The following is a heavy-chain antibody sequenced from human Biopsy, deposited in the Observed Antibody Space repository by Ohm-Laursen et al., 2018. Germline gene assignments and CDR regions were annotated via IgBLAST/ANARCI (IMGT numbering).Heavy chain of an antibody. J-gene: IGHJ4*02. CDR2: IYYGGST. D-gene: IGHD1-26*01. CDR1: GGSIYNFF. V-gene: IGHV4-59*07. Sequence: SDTLSLTCAVSGGSIYNFFWSWIRQPPGKGLEWIGYIYYGGSTNYNPSLKSRVTISVDRSKNHFSLELSSVTAADTAVYYCARVGVGAPSIDYFDSWGQGALVTVSS. CDR3: ARVGVGAPSIDYFDS.